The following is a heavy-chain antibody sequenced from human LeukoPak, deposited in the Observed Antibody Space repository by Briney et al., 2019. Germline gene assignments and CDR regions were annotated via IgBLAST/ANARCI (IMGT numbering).Heavy chain of an antibody. CDR1: GFTFFSYG. Sequence: GGSLRLSCAASGFTFFSYGMHWVRQAPGKGLEWVTYIRYDGSDKYYADSVKGRFTISRDNSKNTLFLQMNSLRAEDTAVYYCAKPHFGTYYSLDYWGQGTLVTVSS. CDR3: AKPHFGTYYSLDY. V-gene: IGHV3-30*02. D-gene: IGHD1-26*01. CDR2: IRYDGSDK. J-gene: IGHJ4*02.